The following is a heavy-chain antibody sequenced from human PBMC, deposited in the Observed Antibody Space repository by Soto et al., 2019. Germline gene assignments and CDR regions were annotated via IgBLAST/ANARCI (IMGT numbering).Heavy chain of an antibody. D-gene: IGHD1-26*01. J-gene: IGHJ6*02. Sequence: VQLLESGGGLIQPGGSLRLSCAASGFDFSSYGMHWVRQTPGKGLEWVAVLGFDGGGRYYADSVKGRFTISRDNSKKMLYLQMDSLRVEDTALYYCAREPVGPDYAMDVWGQGTTVTVSS. CDR2: LGFDGGGR. CDR3: AREPVGPDYAMDV. CDR1: GFDFSSYG. V-gene: IGHV3-33*01.